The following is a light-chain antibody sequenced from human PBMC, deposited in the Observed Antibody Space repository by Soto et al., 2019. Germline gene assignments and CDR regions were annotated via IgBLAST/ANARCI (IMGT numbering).Light chain of an antibody. J-gene: IGLJ1*01. CDR1: KSDVGGYNY. CDR3: CSYADTYV. V-gene: IGLV2-11*01. CDR2: DVT. Sequence: QSALTQPRSVSGSPGHSVTISCTGTKSDVGGYNYVSWYQHHPGKAPKLVISDVTERPSGVPDRFSGSKSGNTASLTISGLQADDEADYFCCSYADTYVFGTGTKLTVL.